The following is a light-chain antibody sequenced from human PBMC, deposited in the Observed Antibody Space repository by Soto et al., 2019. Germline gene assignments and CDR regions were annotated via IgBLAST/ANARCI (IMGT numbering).Light chain of an antibody. V-gene: IGLV3-1*01. CDR3: QAWDSSTVV. CDR2: QDR. Sequence: SYELTQPPSVSVSPGQTATISCSGNKLGYKYTCWYQQKSGQSPVLVIYQDRQRPSGIPERFSASNSGNTATLTISGTQAVDEADYYCQAWDSSTVVFGGGTELTVL. CDR1: KLGYKY. J-gene: IGLJ2*01.